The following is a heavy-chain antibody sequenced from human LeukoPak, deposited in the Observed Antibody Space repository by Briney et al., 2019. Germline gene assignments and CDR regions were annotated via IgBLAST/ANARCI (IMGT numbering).Heavy chain of an antibody. J-gene: IGHJ4*02. CDR2: IIPILGIA. V-gene: IGHV1-69*02. CDR3: AIRYSGSLAYDFDY. Sequence: SVKVSCKASGGTFSSYTISWVRQAPGQGLEWMGRIIPILGIANYAQKFQGRVTITADKSTSAAYMELSSLRSEDTAVYYCAIRYSGSLAYDFDYWGQGTLVTVSS. D-gene: IGHD1-26*01. CDR1: GGTFSSYT.